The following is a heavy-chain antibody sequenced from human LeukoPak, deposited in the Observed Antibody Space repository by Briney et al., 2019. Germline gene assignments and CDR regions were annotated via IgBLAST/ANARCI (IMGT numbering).Heavy chain of an antibody. J-gene: IGHJ4*02. CDR3: TRDGGPWLAPIDY. CDR2: IYHDGRT. V-gene: IGHV4-4*02. D-gene: IGHD6-19*01. Sequence: PSETLSLTCTVSGDSITNDNWWSWVRQPPGKGLEWIAEIYHDGRTNYNPSVEGRATLTVDKSKNQISLKLTSVTAADTAVYYCTRDGGPWLAPIDYWGQGTLVTVSS. CDR1: GDSITNDNW.